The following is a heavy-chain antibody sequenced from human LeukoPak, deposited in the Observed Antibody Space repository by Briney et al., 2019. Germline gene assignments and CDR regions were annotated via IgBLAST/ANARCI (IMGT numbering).Heavy chain of an antibody. Sequence: ETLSLTCAVSGGSVSGYYWSWIRQPPGKGLEWIGEINHSGSTNYNPSLNSRVTISVDTSNNQSSLKQSSLTGRDTAVYYCASVKKYYYYYRVVWGKGTTVSVS. CDR2: INHSGST. V-gene: IGHV4-34*01. CDR3: ASVKKYYYYYRVV. J-gene: IGHJ6*03. CDR1: GGSVSGYY.